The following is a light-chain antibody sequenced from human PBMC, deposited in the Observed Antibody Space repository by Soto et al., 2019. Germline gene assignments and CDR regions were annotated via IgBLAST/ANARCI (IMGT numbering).Light chain of an antibody. CDR1: SGLSTYA. CDR2: LKSDGTY. V-gene: IGLV4-69*01. Sequence: QPVLTQSPSASASLGASVKLTCTLSSGLSTYAIAWHQHQAEKGPRYLMNLKSDGTYTKGDGIPDRFSGSSSGAERYLTISSLQSEDEADYYCQTWGTGFQVFGGGTKLTVL. CDR3: QTWGTGFQV. J-gene: IGLJ3*02.